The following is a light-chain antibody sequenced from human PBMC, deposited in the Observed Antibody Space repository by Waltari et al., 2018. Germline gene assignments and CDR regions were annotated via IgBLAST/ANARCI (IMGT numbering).Light chain of an antibody. Sequence: DIVMTQSPDSLAVSLGERATINCKSSQSVLYSSNNKNYLAWYQQKPGQPPKLLIYWASTRESGVPDRFSGSGSGTDFTLTISSLQAEDVAVYYCQQCYNIPHTFGQRTKLEIK. CDR3: QQCYNIPHT. V-gene: IGKV4-1*01. CDR1: QSVLYSSNNKNY. J-gene: IGKJ2*01. CDR2: WAS.